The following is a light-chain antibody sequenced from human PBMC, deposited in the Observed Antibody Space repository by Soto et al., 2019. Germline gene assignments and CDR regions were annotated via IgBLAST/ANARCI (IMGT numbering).Light chain of an antibody. V-gene: IGLV2-14*01. CDR3: CSYASSSVWV. J-gene: IGLJ3*02. Sequence: QSVLTQPASVSGSPGQSITISCTGTSGDVGSYNYVSWYQQHPGKAPKLMIYEVSERPSGVSNRFSGSKSGNTASLTISGLQAEDEADYYCCSYASSSVWVFGGGTKLTVL. CDR1: SGDVGSYNY. CDR2: EVS.